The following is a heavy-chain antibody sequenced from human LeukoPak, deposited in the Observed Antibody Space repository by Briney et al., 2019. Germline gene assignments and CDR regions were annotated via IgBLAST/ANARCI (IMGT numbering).Heavy chain of an antibody. Sequence: ASVKLSCKASGYSFTSYGFSWVRQAPGQGLEWMGWISAYNGHTEYAQKFQGRVTMTTDTSTSTAYMELRSLRSDDTAVYFCARDRARSAMAREFQHWGQGTQGTVSS. D-gene: IGHD2-2*01. V-gene: IGHV1-18*01. CDR2: ISAYNGHT. J-gene: IGHJ1*01. CDR3: ARDRARSAMAREFQH. CDR1: GYSFTSYG.